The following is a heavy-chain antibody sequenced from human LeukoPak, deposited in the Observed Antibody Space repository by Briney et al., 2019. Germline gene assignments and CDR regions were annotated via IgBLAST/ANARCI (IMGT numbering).Heavy chain of an antibody. J-gene: IGHJ4*02. CDR3: ARVRSIFGVVHLDY. Sequence: PGGSLRLSCAASGFTFSSYWMSWVRQAPGKGLEWVANIKQDGSEKYYVDSVKGRFTISRDNAKNSLYLQMNSLRAEDTAVYYCARVRSIFGVVHLDYWGQGTLVTVSS. D-gene: IGHD3-3*01. V-gene: IGHV3-7*01. CDR2: IKQDGSEK. CDR1: GFTFSSYW.